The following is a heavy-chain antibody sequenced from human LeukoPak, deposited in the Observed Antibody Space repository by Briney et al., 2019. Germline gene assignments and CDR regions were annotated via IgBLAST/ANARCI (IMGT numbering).Heavy chain of an antibody. CDR2: FGHGRNA. V-gene: IGHV4-39*01. CDR1: GGSLSTSNYY. Sequence: SETLSLTCTLSGGSLSTSNYYWGWIRQPPGKGLEWIGSFGHGRNAFYNPSLESQVTISVDTSKNQFSLRLSSVTAADTAIYYCGRHAPYSNYDLWGQGTLVTVSS. CDR3: GRHAPYSNYDL. D-gene: IGHD2/OR15-2a*01. J-gene: IGHJ5*02.